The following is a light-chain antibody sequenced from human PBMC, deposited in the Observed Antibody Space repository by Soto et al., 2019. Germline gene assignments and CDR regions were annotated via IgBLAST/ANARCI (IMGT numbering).Light chain of an antibody. CDR3: QHYDTSSYT. CDR1: QSVSGTY. J-gene: IGKJ2*01. Sequence: EVVLTQSPGTLSLSPGERATLSCRPSQSVSGTYLTWYQQRPGQAPRRLIFDASSRASDTPDRFSGSGSGTDFTLTISRLEPEDFAVYYCQHYDTSSYTFGQGKKVEIK. V-gene: IGKV3-20*01. CDR2: DAS.